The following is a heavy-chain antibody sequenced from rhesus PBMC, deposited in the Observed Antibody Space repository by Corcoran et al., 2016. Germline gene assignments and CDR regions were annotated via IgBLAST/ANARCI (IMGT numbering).Heavy chain of an antibody. Sequence: QVQLPESGPGLVKPSETLSLTCAVSGGSIRDDYYWSWIRQPPGKGLLLIGYIYGSGGGTNYNTSLINRVTMSIDTSKNQFSLKLCSVTAADTAVYYCARDRGSGWPGFDYWGQGVLVTVSS. CDR1: GGSIRDDYY. CDR3: ARDRGSGWPGFDY. J-gene: IGHJ4*01. V-gene: IGHV4-106*01. D-gene: IGHD6-31*01. CDR2: IYGSGGGT.